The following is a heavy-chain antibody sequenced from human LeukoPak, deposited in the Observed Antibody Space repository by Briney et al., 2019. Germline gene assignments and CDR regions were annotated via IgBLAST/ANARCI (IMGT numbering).Heavy chain of an antibody. D-gene: IGHD3-3*01. V-gene: IGHV3-21*01. Sequence: PGGSLRLSCAASGFTCSSYSMNWVRQAPGKGLERGSSISSLNTYIYYADSVKGGFTISRDNAKNSLYLQMSSLRAEDTAVYYCATELSGDLDYWGQGTLVTVSS. CDR2: ISSLNTYI. J-gene: IGHJ4*02. CDR1: GFTCSSYS. CDR3: ATELSGDLDY.